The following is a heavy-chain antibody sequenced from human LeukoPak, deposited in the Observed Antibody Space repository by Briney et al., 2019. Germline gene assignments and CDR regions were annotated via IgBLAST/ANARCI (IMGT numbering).Heavy chain of an antibody. Sequence: PGGSLRLSCAASGFTFSSYGMHWVRQAPGKGLEWVAVISYDGSNKYYADSVKGRFTISRDNSKNTLYLQMNSLRAEDTAVYYCAKDHRYFDWLSPEYWGQGTLVTVSS. CDR2: ISYDGSNK. CDR3: AKDHRYFDWLSPEY. V-gene: IGHV3-30*18. J-gene: IGHJ4*02. CDR1: GFTFSSYG. D-gene: IGHD3-9*01.